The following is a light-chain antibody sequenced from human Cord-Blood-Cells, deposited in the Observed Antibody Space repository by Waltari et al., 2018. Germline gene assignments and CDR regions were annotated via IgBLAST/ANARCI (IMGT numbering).Light chain of an antibody. J-gene: IGLJ2*01. Sequence: QSALTQPASVSGSPGQSITISCTGTSSDVGGSNYVSWYHQHPGKAPKLMIYAVSNRPSGVSNRFSGSKSGNTASLTISGLQAEDEADYYCSSYTSSSTLVVFGGGTKLTVL. V-gene: IGLV2-14*01. CDR2: AVS. CDR3: SSYTSSSTLVV. CDR1: SSDVGGSNY.